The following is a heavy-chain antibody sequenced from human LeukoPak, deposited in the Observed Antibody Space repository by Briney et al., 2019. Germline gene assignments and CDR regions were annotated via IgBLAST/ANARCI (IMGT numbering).Heavy chain of an antibody. J-gene: IGHJ5*02. CDR1: GYSFTSYW. Sequence: GESLKISCKGSGYSFTSYWIGWVRQVPGKGLEWMGIIYPGDSDTRYSPSFQGQVTISADKSISTAYLQWSSLKASDTAMYYCAREHYYDSSGYFAPGAWFDPWGQGTLVTVSS. CDR2: IYPGDSDT. V-gene: IGHV5-51*01. D-gene: IGHD3-22*01. CDR3: AREHYYDSSGYFAPGAWFDP.